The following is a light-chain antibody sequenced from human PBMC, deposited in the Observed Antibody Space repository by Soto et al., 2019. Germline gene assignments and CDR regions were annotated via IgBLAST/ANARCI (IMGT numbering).Light chain of an antibody. Sequence: QSVLTQPPSASGTPGQTVNISCSGSSSNIGVNTVNWYQQLPGTAPKLLIHSNNQRPSGVPDRISGSKSGTSASLAISGLQSEDESDYYCAAWDDSLNGPVFGGGTKVTVL. CDR3: AAWDDSLNGPV. CDR1: SSNIGVNT. J-gene: IGLJ2*01. V-gene: IGLV1-44*01. CDR2: SNN.